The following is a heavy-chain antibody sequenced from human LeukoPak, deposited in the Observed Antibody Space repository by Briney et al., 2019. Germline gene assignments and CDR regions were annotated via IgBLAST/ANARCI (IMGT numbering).Heavy chain of an antibody. CDR1: VGPISSYY. Sequence: SETLSLTCTVSVGPISSYYWSWIRQPPRKGLEWIGYIYYSGSTNYNPSLKSRVTISVDTSKNQFSLKLSSVTAADTAVYYCARDLNGVRAFDIWGQGTMVTVSS. V-gene: IGHV4-59*01. CDR2: IYYSGST. D-gene: IGHD3-16*02. J-gene: IGHJ3*02. CDR3: ARDLNGVRAFDI.